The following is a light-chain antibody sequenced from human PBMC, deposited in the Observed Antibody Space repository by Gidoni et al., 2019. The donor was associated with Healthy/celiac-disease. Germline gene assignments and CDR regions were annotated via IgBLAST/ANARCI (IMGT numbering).Light chain of an antibody. CDR2: DVS. J-gene: IGLJ1*01. Sequence: QPPLTQPASVSGSPGQSITISCTGTSSAVGGYNYVSWYQQHPGKAPKLMIYDVSNRPSGVSNRFSGSKSGNTASLTISGLQAEDEADYYCSSYTSSSTLYVFGTGTKVTVL. CDR1: SSAVGGYNY. CDR3: SSYTSSSTLYV. V-gene: IGLV2-14*03.